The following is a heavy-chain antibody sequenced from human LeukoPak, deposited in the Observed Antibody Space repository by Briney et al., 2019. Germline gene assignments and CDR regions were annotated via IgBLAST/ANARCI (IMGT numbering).Heavy chain of an antibody. CDR3: SKEWGQYNWNYELHY. CDR2: INQDGSDQ. V-gene: IGHV3-7*03. J-gene: IGHJ4*02. D-gene: IGHD1-7*01. CDR1: GFIFSNSW. Sequence: GGSLRLSCAASGFIFSNSWMNWVGQAPGKGVAWVASINQDGSDQYYVDSLKDRFTISRDNAKNSLYLQVNSLTAEDTALYYFSKEWGQYNWNYELHYWGQGTLVTVSS.